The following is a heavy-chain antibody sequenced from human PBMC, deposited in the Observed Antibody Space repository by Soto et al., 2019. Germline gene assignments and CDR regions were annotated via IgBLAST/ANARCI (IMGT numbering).Heavy chain of an antibody. CDR1: GGTFSSYA. CDR3: AEIDSSGYSRFDP. D-gene: IGHD3-22*01. Sequence: ASVKVSGKASGGTFSSYAISWVRQAPGQGLEWMGGIIPIFGTANYAQKFQGRVTITADESTSTAYMELSSLRSEDTAVYYCAEIDSSGYSRFDPWGQGTLVTVSS. CDR2: IIPIFGTA. V-gene: IGHV1-69*13. J-gene: IGHJ5*02.